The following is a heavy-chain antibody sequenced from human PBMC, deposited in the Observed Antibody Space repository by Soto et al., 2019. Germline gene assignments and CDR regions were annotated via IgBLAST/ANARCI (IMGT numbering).Heavy chain of an antibody. CDR2: VSGSGGST. J-gene: IGHJ4*02. CDR3: AKDSGYSYGSPYYFDS. V-gene: IGHV3-23*01. D-gene: IGHD5-18*01. Sequence: GGSLRLSCAASGFTFSSYAMSWVRQAPGKGLEWVSAVSGSGGSTDYADSVKGRFTISRDNSKNTLYLQMNSLRAEDTAVYYCAKDSGYSYGSPYYFDSWGQGPLVTVSS. CDR1: GFTFSSYA.